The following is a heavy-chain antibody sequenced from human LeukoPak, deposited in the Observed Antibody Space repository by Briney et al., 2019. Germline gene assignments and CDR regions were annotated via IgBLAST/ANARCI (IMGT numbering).Heavy chain of an antibody. Sequence: GGSLRLSCAASGFIFSSYAMNWVRQAPGKGLEWVSSISSSSSYIYYADSVKGRFTISRDNAKNSLYLQMNSLRAEDTAVYYCARDDYGDYFNYWGQGTLVTVSS. D-gene: IGHD4-17*01. CDR3: ARDDYGDYFNY. CDR1: GFIFSSYA. J-gene: IGHJ4*02. CDR2: ISSSSSYI. V-gene: IGHV3-21*01.